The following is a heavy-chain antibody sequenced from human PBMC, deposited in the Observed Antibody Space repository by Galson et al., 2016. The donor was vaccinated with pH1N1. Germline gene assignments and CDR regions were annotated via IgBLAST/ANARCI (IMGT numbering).Heavy chain of an antibody. CDR3: VRDGLTRWHFDY. Sequence: SLRLSCAASGLSLGGYWMSWVRQAPGKGLEWVANIRSDGSEMYYLDSVRGRFTISRDNAKSSLFLQLNSLRAEDTAVYYCVRDGLTRWHFDYGGQGTLVNVSS. CDR2: IRSDGSEM. J-gene: IGHJ4*02. D-gene: IGHD2-15*01. CDR1: GLSLGGYW. V-gene: IGHV3-7*04.